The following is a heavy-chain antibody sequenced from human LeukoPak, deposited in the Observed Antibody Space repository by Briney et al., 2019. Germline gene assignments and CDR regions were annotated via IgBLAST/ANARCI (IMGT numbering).Heavy chain of an antibody. CDR1: GFSFRSSW. J-gene: IGHJ2*01. CDR2: IKQDGSEK. Sequence: GGSLRLSCAASGFSFRSSWMTWVRQVPGKGLDGVANIKQDGSEKYYVDSVKGRFTISRDYARNSLYLQMNSLRAEDTAVYYCARVRGLWYFDLWGRGTLVTVSS. V-gene: IGHV3-7*04. CDR3: ARVRGLWYFDL.